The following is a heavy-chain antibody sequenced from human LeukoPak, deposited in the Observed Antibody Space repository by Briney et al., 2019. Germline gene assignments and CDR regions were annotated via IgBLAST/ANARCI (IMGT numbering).Heavy chain of an antibody. CDR1: GGTFSSYA. J-gene: IGHJ6*02. D-gene: IGHD3-22*01. CDR2: IIPIFGTA. V-gene: IGHV1-69*01. CDR3: ARSDAVIYYYYGMDV. Sequence: SVKVSCKASGGTFSSYAISWLRQAPGQGLEWMGGIIPIFGTANYAQKFQGRVTITADESTSTAYMELSSLRSEDTAVYYCARSDAVIYYYYGMDVWGQGTTVTVSS.